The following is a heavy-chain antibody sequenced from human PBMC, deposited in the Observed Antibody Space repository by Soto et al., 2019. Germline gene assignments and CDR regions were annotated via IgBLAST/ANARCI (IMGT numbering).Heavy chain of an antibody. CDR2: LSRSGGAT. J-gene: IGHJ5*02. D-gene: IGHD1-7*01. V-gene: IGHV3-23*01. CDR3: SYGKMSRNRNSIDL. Sequence: LRLSCTASGFNTRFYSMSWVRQTPGQGLEWVAALSRSGGATYYADSVRGRFTISRDASKDTLFLQMSILRAEDTALYYCSYGKMSRNRNSIDLWGQGTLVTVSS. CDR1: GFNTRFYS.